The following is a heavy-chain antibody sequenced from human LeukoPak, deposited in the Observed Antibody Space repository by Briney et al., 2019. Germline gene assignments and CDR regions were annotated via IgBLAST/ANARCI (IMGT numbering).Heavy chain of an antibody. CDR2: IKHDASDK. V-gene: IGHV3-7*04. CDR1: GFTFSDYW. CDR3: ARTSKYSFDT. J-gene: IGHJ3*02. Sequence: PGGSLRLSCVASGFTFSDYWMSWVRQAPGKGLEWVAHIKHDASDKYYVDSVKGRFTISRDNAKNSLYLPMNSLRAEDTAVYYCARTSKYSFDTWGQGTMVTVSS. D-gene: IGHD2/OR15-2a*01.